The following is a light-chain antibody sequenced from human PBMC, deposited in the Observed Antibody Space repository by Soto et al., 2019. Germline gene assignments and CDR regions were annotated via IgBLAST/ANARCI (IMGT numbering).Light chain of an antibody. V-gene: IGLV1-40*01. CDR2: GNS. J-gene: IGLJ2*01. CDR3: QSYDSSLSGSVV. CDR1: SSNIGAGYD. Sequence: QSVRTQPPSVSGAPGQRVTISWTGSSSNIGAGYDVHWYQQLPGTAPKLLIYGNSNRPSGVPDRFSGSKSGTSASLAITGLQAEDEADYYCQSYDSSLSGSVVFGGGTKLTVL.